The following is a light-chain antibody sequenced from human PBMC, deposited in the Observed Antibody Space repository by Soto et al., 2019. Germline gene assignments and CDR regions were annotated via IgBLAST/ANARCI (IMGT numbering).Light chain of an antibody. Sequence: EIVMTQSPATLSVSPGDRATLSCRASRSVSSNLAWYQQKPGQAPRLLMYGASTRATGIPDRFSGSGSGTEFTLTISSLQSEDFAVYYCQQHNNWPPWTFGQGTKVEIK. CDR1: RSVSSN. CDR2: GAS. CDR3: QQHNNWPPWT. V-gene: IGKV3-15*01. J-gene: IGKJ1*01.